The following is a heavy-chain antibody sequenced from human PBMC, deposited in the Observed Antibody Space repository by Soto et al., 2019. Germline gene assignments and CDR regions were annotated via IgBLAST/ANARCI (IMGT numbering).Heavy chain of an antibody. D-gene: IGHD2-2*01. Sequence: GGSLRLSCAASGFTFSSYEMNWVRQAPGKGLEWVSYISSSGSTIYYADSVKGRFTISRDNAKNSLYLQMNSLRAEDTAVYYCAASYCSSTSCQFDYWGQGTLVTVSS. CDR2: ISSSGSTI. CDR3: AASYCSSTSCQFDY. CDR1: GFTFSSYE. V-gene: IGHV3-48*03. J-gene: IGHJ4*02.